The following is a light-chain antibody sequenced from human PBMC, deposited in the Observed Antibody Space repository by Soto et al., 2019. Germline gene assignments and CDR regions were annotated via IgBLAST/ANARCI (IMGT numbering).Light chain of an antibody. V-gene: IGKV3-11*01. J-gene: IGKJ3*01. Sequence: TLSLSPGERAILSCRASQSVSTYLAWYQQKPGQAPRLLIFDASNRATGIPARFSGSGSGTDFTLTISSLEPKDFAVYYCQQRADWPATFGPGTKVDIK. CDR2: DAS. CDR1: QSVSTY. CDR3: QQRADWPAT.